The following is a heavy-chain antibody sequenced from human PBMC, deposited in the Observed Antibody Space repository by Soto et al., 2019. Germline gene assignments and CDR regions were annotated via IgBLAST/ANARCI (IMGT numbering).Heavy chain of an antibody. J-gene: IGHJ6*02. V-gene: IGHV4-4*02. CDR1: GGSISSSKW. CDR2: IYHGGSS. D-gene: IGHD3-22*01. CDR3: ARDRDSSDTGGMDV. Sequence: QVQLQESGPGLVKPSWTLSLTCAVSGGSISSSKWWSWVRQPPGKGLEWIGQIYHGGSSDYNPSLKSRVTISVDKSKNQFSLKLSSVTAADMAVYYCARDRDSSDTGGMDVWGQGNTVTVSS.